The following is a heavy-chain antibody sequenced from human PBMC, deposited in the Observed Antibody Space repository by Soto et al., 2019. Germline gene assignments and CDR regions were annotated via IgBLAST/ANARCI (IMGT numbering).Heavy chain of an antibody. D-gene: IGHD3-22*01. CDR1: GGSINSYTNY. CDR3: FREIVDSFDSSGYPDH. J-gene: IGHJ4*02. CDR2: IYYSGTT. V-gene: IGHV4-30-4*01. Sequence: SETLSLTCSVSGGSINSYTNYWSLFRQTPGRGLEWIGYIYYSGTTYYNPSLKSRVTISIDTSKNQFSLSLTSVVAADTAVYYCFREIVDSFDSSGYPDHWGQGTLVTVSS.